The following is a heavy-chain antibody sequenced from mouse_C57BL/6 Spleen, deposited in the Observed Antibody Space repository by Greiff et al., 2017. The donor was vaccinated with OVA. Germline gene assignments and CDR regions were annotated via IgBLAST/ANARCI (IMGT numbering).Heavy chain of an antibody. J-gene: IGHJ2*01. CDR1: GYSITSGYY. V-gene: IGHV3-6*01. CDR3: AHYYGSRYDYYFDY. Sequence: EVKLLESGPGLVKPSQSLSLTCSVTGYSITSGYYWNWIRQFPGNKLEWMGYISYDGSNNYNPSLKNRISITRDTSKNQFFLKLNSVTTEDTATYYCAHYYGSRYDYYFDYWGQGTTLTVSS. CDR2: ISYDGSN. D-gene: IGHD1-1*01.